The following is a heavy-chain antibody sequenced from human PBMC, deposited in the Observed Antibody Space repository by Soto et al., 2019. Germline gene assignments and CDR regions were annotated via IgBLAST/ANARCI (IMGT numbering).Heavy chain of an antibody. J-gene: IGHJ4*02. CDR3: APLAGGGGY. Sequence: EVQLVESGGGLIQPGGSLRLSCAVSGFTVSNNYMSWVRQAPGKGLEGVSVIYSGGYTAYGDSVKGRFTISRDNSKNTLYLKRRCRRAADTAVYYGAPLAGGGGYWGQGTLVTVSS. V-gene: IGHV3-53*01. D-gene: IGHD3-10*01. CDR2: IYSGGYT. CDR1: GFTVSNNY.